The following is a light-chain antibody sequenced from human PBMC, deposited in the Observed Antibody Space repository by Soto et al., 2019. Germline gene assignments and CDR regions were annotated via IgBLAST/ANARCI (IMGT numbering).Light chain of an antibody. CDR3: QQYDDWPPWT. CDR2: GAS. V-gene: IGKV3-15*01. Sequence: EIVMTQSPAALSLSPGDAATLSCRASQSVHSRLAWYQQKPGQAPRLLIYGASTRATGTPPRFRGSGSGTEFTLTISSLQCEDFAVYYCQQYDDWPPWTFGPGTKVEIK. CDR1: QSVHSR. J-gene: IGKJ1*01.